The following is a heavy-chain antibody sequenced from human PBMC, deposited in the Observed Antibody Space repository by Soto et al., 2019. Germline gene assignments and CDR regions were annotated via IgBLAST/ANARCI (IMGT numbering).Heavy chain of an antibody. V-gene: IGHV1-69*13. Sequence: ASVKVSCKASGGALNNYAIDWVRRAPGQGLEWMGGIMPVFRMTHYAQKFQGRLTITADDSTSTAYMELSSLTSEDTAVYYCAIDQVSLFGVLNPIVYHGLVVWGQGTTVTVSS. CDR2: IMPVFRMT. CDR3: AIDQVSLFGVLNPIVYHGLVV. J-gene: IGHJ6*02. D-gene: IGHD3-3*01. CDR1: GGALNNYA.